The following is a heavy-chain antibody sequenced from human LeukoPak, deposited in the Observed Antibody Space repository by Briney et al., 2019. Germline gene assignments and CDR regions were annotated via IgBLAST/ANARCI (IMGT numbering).Heavy chain of an antibody. Sequence: ASETLSLTCTVSGGSISSYYWSWIRQPPGKGLEWIGYIYYSGSTNYNPSLKSRVTISVDTSKNQFSLKLSSVTAADTAVYYCARGMGAAAGPYYFDYWGQGTLVTVSS. CDR3: ARGMGAAAGPYYFDY. CDR2: IYYSGST. CDR1: GGSISSYY. J-gene: IGHJ4*02. D-gene: IGHD6-13*01. V-gene: IGHV4-59*01.